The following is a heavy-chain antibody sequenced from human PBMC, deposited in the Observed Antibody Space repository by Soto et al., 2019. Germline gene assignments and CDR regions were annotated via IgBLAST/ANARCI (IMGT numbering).Heavy chain of an antibody. CDR1: GFTFSSYS. CDR3: ARDPSGIAVAAFDY. D-gene: IGHD6-19*01. J-gene: IGHJ4*02. CDR2: ISSSSSYI. Sequence: PGGSLRLSCAASGFTFSSYSMNWVRQAPGKGLEGVSSISSSSSYIYYADSVKGRFTISRDNAKNSLYLQMNSLRAEDTAVYYCARDPSGIAVAAFDYWGQGTLVTVSS. V-gene: IGHV3-21*01.